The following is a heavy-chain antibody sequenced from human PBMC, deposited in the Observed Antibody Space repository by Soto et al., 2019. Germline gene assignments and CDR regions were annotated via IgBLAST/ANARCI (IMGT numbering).Heavy chain of an antibody. CDR1: GGSISSSSYY. Sequence: QLQLQESGPGLVKPSETLSLTCTVSGGSISSSSYYWGWIRQPPGKGLEWIGYIYHSGTTNYNPSLKSRVAISVDTSKNQFSLKLSSVTAADTAVYYCARMVAAGGNIFDFWGQGTLVTVSS. J-gene: IGHJ4*02. CDR3: ARMVAAGGNIFDF. CDR2: IYHSGTT. V-gene: IGHV4-61*05. D-gene: IGHD6-13*01.